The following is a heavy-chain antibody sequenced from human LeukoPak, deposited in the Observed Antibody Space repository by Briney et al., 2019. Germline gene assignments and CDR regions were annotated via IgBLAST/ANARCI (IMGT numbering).Heavy chain of an antibody. V-gene: IGHV3-11*01. Sequence: MAGGSLILSCATSGFAFSNCYMGWIRQAPGKGLEWISDINESGDSKFYADSVKGRFTISRDNAKNSLHLQMSSLRAEDTAVYYFARRTYSNHFFDYWGQGTLVTVSS. J-gene: IGHJ4*02. CDR3: ARRTYSNHFFDY. D-gene: IGHD4-11*01. CDR2: INESGDSK. CDR1: GFAFSNCY.